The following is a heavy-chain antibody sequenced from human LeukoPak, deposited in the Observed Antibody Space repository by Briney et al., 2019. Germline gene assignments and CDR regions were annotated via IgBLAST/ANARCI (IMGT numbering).Heavy chain of an antibody. J-gene: IGHJ4*02. CDR2: IYTSGST. CDR3: ARHTWQWLPFDD. CDR1: GGSISSGSYY. Sequence: SQTLSLTCTVSGGSISSGSYYWSWIRQPAGKGLEWIGRIYTSGSTNYNPSLKSRVTISVDTSKNQFSLKLSSVTAADTAIYYCARHTWQWLPFDDWGQGTQVTISS. D-gene: IGHD5-12*01. V-gene: IGHV4-61*02.